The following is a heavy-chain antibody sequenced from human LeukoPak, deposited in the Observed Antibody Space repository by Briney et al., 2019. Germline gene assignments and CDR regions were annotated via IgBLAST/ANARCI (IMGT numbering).Heavy chain of an antibody. CDR3: ARLHLTASLAAVYFDY. Sequence: GESLKISCKGSGYSFTNYWIGWVRQMPGKGLEWMGIIYPGDSDTRYSPSFQGQVTISADKSINTASLQWGSLKASDTAMYYCARLHLTASLAAVYFDYWGQGTLVTVSS. J-gene: IGHJ4*02. CDR1: GYSFTNYW. D-gene: IGHD2-21*02. CDR2: IYPGDSDT. V-gene: IGHV5-51*01.